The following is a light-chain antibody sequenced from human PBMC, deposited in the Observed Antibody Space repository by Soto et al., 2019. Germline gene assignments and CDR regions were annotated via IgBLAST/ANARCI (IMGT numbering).Light chain of an antibody. V-gene: IGKV1-5*03. CDR1: QSISSW. Sequence: DIQMTQSPSTLSASVGDRVTITCRASQSISSWLAWYQQKPGKAPKLLIYKASSLESGVPSRFSGSGSGTEFTLTSSSLQPDDFATYYCQQYNSSPTFGQGTQVEIK. CDR2: KAS. J-gene: IGKJ1*01. CDR3: QQYNSSPT.